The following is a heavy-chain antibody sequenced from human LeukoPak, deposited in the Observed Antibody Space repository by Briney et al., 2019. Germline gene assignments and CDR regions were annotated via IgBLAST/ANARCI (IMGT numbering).Heavy chain of an antibody. CDR2: INHSGST. V-gene: IGHV4-34*01. Sequence: PSETLSLTCAVYGGSFSGYYWSWIRQPPGKGLEWIGEINHSGSTNYNPSLKSRVTISVDTSKNQFSLKLSSVTAADTAVYYCASTRINSSWEFDYWGQGTLVTVSS. J-gene: IGHJ4*02. CDR3: ASTRINSSWEFDY. D-gene: IGHD6-13*01. CDR1: GGSFSGYY.